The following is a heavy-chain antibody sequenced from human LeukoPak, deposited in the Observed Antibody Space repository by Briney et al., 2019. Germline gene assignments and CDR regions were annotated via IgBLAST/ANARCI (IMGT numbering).Heavy chain of an antibody. Sequence: SETLSLTCTVSGGSVGSGSYYWSWIRQPPGKGLEWIGSISYSGSTNYNPSLKSRVTISVDTSKNQFSLKLSSVTAADTAVYHCARTDPKADSSGYWAFDIWGQGTMVTVSS. V-gene: IGHV4-61*01. D-gene: IGHD3-22*01. CDR1: GGSVGSGSYY. CDR2: ISYSGST. J-gene: IGHJ3*02. CDR3: ARTDPKADSSGYWAFDI.